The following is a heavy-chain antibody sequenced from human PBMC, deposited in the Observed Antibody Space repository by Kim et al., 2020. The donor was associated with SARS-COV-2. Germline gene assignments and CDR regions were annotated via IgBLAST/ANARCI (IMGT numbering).Heavy chain of an antibody. J-gene: IGHJ4*02. CDR3: ASALGH. CDR2: IYTSGRT. Sequence: SETLSLTCTVSGDSLSSDYWSWNRQPAGKGLEWIGRIYTSGRTNYNPSLQSRVTMSVDMSKNQFSLKLSSVTAADTAVYYCASALGHWGQGTLVTVCS. V-gene: IGHV4-4*07. D-gene: IGHD3-16*02. CDR1: GDSLSSDY.